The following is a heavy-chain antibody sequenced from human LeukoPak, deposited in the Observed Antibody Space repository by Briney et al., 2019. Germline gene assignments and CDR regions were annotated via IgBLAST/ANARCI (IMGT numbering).Heavy chain of an antibody. CDR3: AKDGLAARLAY. Sequence: GGSLRLSCAASGXTFRSYEMDWVRQAPGKGLEWVAVISYDGSNKYYADSVKGRFTIPRDNSKNTLYLQMNSLRAEDTAVYYCAKDGLAARLAYWGQGTLVTVSS. CDR2: ISYDGSNK. D-gene: IGHD6-6*01. CDR1: GXTFRSYE. J-gene: IGHJ4*02. V-gene: IGHV3-30*18.